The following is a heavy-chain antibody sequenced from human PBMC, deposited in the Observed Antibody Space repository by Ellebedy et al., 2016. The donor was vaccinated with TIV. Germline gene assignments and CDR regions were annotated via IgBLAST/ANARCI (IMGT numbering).Heavy chain of an antibody. Sequence: PGGSLRLSCTASGLIFSTSAMNWVRQAPGKGLEWVSYITHGGSSTSYADSVKGRFTISRDNSKNTLYLQMTSLRAEDTAVYFCVKSLAPTRSYFDSWGQGTLVTVSS. CDR1: GLIFSTSA. CDR2: ITHGGSST. J-gene: IGHJ4*02. V-gene: IGHV3-23*01. CDR3: VKSLAPTRSYFDS.